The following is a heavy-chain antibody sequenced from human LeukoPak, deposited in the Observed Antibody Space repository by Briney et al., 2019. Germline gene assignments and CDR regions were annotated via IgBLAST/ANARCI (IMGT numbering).Heavy chain of an antibody. J-gene: IGHJ6*02. CDR1: GFTFSSYN. Sequence: GGSLRLSCAASGFTFSSYNMNWVRQAPGKGLEWVSSISSSSSYIYYADSVKGRFTISRDNAKNSLYLQMNSLRAEDTAVYYCARDRGGYSYGYRYYGLDVWGQGTTVTVSS. V-gene: IGHV3-21*01. D-gene: IGHD5-18*01. CDR2: ISSSSSYI. CDR3: ARDRGGYSYGYRYYGLDV.